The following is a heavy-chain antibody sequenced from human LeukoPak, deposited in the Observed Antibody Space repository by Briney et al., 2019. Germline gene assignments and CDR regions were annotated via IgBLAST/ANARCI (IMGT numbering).Heavy chain of an antibody. J-gene: IGHJ4*02. CDR2: INVKSGAT. D-gene: IGHD6-19*01. CDR3: ARVGRESSTGWLDY. V-gene: IGHV1-2*06. CDR1: GYTFIDYY. Sequence: ASVKVSCKASGYTFIDYYFNWVRQAPGQGPEWMGRINVKSGATDYAQKFQGRVTVTRDTSISTAYMELSSLRSDDAAVYYCARVGRESSTGWLDYWGQGTLVTVSS.